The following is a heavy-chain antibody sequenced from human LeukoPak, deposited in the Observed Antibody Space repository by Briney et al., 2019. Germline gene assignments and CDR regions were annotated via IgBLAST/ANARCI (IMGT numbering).Heavy chain of an antibody. Sequence: SETLSLTCTVSGGSISSYYWSWIRQPPGKGLEWIGYIYYSGSTNYNPSLKSRVTISVDTSKSQFSLKLSSVTAADTAVYYCARGLSASSPDYWGQGTLVTASS. CDR1: GGSISSYY. V-gene: IGHV4-59*01. J-gene: IGHJ4*02. D-gene: IGHD3-3*01. CDR3: ARGLSASSPDY. CDR2: IYYSGST.